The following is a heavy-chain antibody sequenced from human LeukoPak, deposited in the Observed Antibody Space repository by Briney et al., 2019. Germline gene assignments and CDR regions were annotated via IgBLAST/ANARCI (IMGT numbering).Heavy chain of an antibody. D-gene: IGHD6-13*01. J-gene: IGHJ5*02. CDR1: GFTFSDYY. Sequence: PGGSLRLSCAASGFTFSDYYMIWIRQAPGKGLEWVSAISGSGGSTYYADSVKGRFTISRDNSKNTLYLQMNSLRAEDTAVYYCAKDRYSSSWYPGEFDPWGQGTLVTVSS. CDR2: ISGSGGST. V-gene: IGHV3-23*01. CDR3: AKDRYSSSWYPGEFDP.